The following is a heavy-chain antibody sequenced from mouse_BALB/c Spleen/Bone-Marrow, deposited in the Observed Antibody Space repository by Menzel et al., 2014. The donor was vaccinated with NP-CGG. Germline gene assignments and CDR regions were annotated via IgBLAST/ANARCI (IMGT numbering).Heavy chain of an antibody. CDR1: GYAFTNYL. Sequence: QVQLQQSGAELVRPGTSVKVSCKASGYAFTNYLIERVKQRPGQGLEWIGVINPGRGGTNYNEKFKGKATQTADKASSTAYMQLSSLTSDDSAVYFCARGGDYGFMEYWGQGTSVTVPS. J-gene: IGHJ4*01. D-gene: IGHD1-2*01. CDR3: ARGGDYGFMEY. V-gene: IGHV1-54*01. CDR2: INPGRGGT.